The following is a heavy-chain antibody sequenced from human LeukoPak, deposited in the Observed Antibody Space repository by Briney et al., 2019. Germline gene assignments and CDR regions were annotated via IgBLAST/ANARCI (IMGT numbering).Heavy chain of an antibody. CDR3: ARDLEWNYDFAQDRQNWFDP. D-gene: IGHD3-3*01. CDR1: GFTFSSYA. CDR2: ISGSGGST. V-gene: IGHV3-23*01. J-gene: IGHJ5*02. Sequence: GGSLRLSCAASGFTFSSYAMSWVRQAPGKGLEWVSAISGSGGSTYYADSVKGRFTISRDNSKNTLYLQMNSLRSDDTAVYYCARDLEWNYDFAQDRQNWFDPWGQGTLVTVSS.